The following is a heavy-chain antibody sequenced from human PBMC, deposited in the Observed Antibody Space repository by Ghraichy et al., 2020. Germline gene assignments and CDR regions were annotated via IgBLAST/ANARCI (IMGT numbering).Heavy chain of an antibody. D-gene: IGHD5-18*01. CDR1: GYSTRSGDHF. V-gene: IGHV4-31*03. Sequence: SDTLSLTCTVSGYSTRSGDHFWSWIRQHPGKGLEYIGYIYNSGKTYYNPSFKSRAIVSEDTSKNQYFLTLTFVTAADTALYYCARGRGYGYGIDYWGQGTRVTVSS. CDR2: IYNSGKT. CDR3: ARGRGYGYGIDY. J-gene: IGHJ4*02.